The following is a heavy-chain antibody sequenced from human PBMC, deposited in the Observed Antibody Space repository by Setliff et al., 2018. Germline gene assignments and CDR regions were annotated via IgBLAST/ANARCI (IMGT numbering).Heavy chain of an antibody. D-gene: IGHD2-15*01. Sequence: GGSLRLSCAASGFTFSDHYMTWIRQAPGKGLEWVSYISSSGSTTLYADSVRGRFSISRDNIKNSLYLQMNSLRSEDTAVYYCARALGGNYFDYWGPGILGTVS. V-gene: IGHV3-11*01. CDR2: ISSSGSTT. CDR1: GFTFSDHY. J-gene: IGHJ4*02. CDR3: ARALGGNYFDY.